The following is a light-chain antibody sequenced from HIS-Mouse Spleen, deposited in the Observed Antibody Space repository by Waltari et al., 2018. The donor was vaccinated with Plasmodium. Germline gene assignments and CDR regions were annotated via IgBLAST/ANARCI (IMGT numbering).Light chain of an antibody. CDR3: QQSYSTPGT. CDR1: QSIISY. J-gene: IGKJ4*01. Sequence: DIQMTQSPSSLSASVGDRVTITCRASQSIISYLNWYQQKPGTAPKLLIYAASSLQSGVPSRFSGSGAGTDVTLTISSLQPEDFATYYCQQSYSTPGTFGGGTKVEIK. V-gene: IGKV1-39*01. CDR2: AAS.